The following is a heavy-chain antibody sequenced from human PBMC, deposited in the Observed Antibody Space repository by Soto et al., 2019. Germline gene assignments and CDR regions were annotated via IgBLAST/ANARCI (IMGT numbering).Heavy chain of an antibody. CDR3: ARDPGYRNGMDV. CDR1: GLTVSSDY. J-gene: IGHJ6*02. Sequence: EVQLMESGGGLVQPGGSLRLSCAASGLTVSSDYMTWVRQAPGKGLEWLSTVYSGGTTYYADSVKGRFIISRDNSKNTLFLQMNNLRVEDTAMYYCARDPGYRNGMDVWGQGTTVTVSS. CDR2: VYSGGTT. V-gene: IGHV3-66*01. D-gene: IGHD5-18*01.